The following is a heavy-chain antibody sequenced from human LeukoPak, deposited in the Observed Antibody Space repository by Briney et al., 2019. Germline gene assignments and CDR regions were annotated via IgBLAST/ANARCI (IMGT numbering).Heavy chain of an antibody. CDR3: ARHFRPLHSYDYVWGSYRYDYYYYGMDV. D-gene: IGHD3-16*02. V-gene: IGHV4-34*01. Sequence: KPSETLSLTCAVYGGSFSGYYWSWIRQPPGKGLEWIGEINHSGSTNYNPSLKSRVTISVDTSKNQFSLKLSSVTAADTAVYYCARHFRPLHSYDYVWGSYRYDYYYYGMDVWGQGTTVTVSS. CDR2: INHSGST. CDR1: GGSFSGYY. J-gene: IGHJ6*02.